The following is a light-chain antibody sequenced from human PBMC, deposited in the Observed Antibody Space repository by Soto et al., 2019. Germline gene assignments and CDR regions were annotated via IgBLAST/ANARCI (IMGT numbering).Light chain of an antibody. CDR3: SSYTSSSTSHVV. V-gene: IGLV2-14*01. J-gene: IGLJ2*01. Sequence: QSALTQPASVSGSPGQSITISCTGTSSDVGGYNYVSWYQQHPGKAPKLMIYDVSNRPSGVSNRFSGSKSGNTASLTISGLQAEDQADYYCSSYTSSSTSHVVFGGGTKVTVL. CDR1: SSDVGGYNY. CDR2: DVS.